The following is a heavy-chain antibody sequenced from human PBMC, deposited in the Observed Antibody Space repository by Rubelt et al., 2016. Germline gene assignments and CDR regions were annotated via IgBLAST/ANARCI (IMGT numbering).Heavy chain of an antibody. V-gene: IGHV3-48*02. J-gene: IGHJ4*02. CDR3: ATQGYCSSTSCYGAY. CDR2: LSSSSSTI. CDR1: GFTFSSYS. Sequence: EVQLVESGGGLVQPGGSLRLSCAASGFTFSSYSMNWVRQAPGKGLEWVSYLSSSSSTIEYADPVKGRCTISRDNAKNSLYLQMNSLRDEDTAVYYCATQGYCSSTSCYGAYWGQGTLVTVSS. D-gene: IGHD2-2*01.